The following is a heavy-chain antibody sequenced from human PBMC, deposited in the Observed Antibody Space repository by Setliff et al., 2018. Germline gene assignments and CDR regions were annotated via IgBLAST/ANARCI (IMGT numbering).Heavy chain of an antibody. CDR2: INPDGSIT. V-gene: IGHV3-74*01. D-gene: IGHD7-27*01. Sequence: GGSLRLSCAASGFTFSTHWMQWVRQVPGKGLEWVSRINPDGSITNYADSVRGRFTISRDNAKNTLYLQMNSLRAEDTAVYFCASIDWGENFYNTDVWGKGTTVTV. J-gene: IGHJ6*03. CDR1: GFTFSTHW. CDR3: ASIDWGENFYNTDV.